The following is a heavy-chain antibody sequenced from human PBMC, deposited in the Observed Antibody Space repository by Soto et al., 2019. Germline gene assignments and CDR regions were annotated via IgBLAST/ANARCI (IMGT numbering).Heavy chain of an antibody. Sequence: AVKVSCKASGGTFSSYAISWVRQAPGQGLEWMGGIIPIFGTANYAQKFQGRVTITADESTSTAYMELSSLRSEDTAVYYCARGRCSSTSCYVAQWFDPWGQGTLVTVSS. CDR2: IIPIFGTA. CDR1: GGTFSSYA. CDR3: ARGRCSSTSCYVAQWFDP. D-gene: IGHD2-2*01. V-gene: IGHV1-69*13. J-gene: IGHJ5*02.